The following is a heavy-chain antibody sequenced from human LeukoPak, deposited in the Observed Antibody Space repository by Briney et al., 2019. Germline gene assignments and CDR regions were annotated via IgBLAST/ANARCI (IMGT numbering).Heavy chain of an antibody. CDR2: INPSGGST. CDR3: ARDRGIAAAGIH. V-gene: IGHV1-46*01. J-gene: IGHJ4*02. CDR1: GYTSTSYY. D-gene: IGHD6-13*01. Sequence: ASVKVSCKASGYTSTSYYMHWVRQAPGQGLEWMGIINPSGGSTSYAQKFQGRVTMTRDMSTSTVYMELSSLRSEDTAVYYCARDRGIAAAGIHWGQGTLVTVSS.